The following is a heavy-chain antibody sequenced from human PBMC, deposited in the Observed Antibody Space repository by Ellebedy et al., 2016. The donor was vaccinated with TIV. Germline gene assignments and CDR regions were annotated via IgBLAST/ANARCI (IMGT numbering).Heavy chain of an antibody. D-gene: IGHD2-21*02. CDR3: ARARCSALDCYMPGY. J-gene: IGHJ4*02. Sequence: GESLKISCAASGFTISSYWMTWVRQAPGTGLECVAIIRQAGSETYYLDSVKGRFTIFSDNAKNSVYLQMDSLRVEDTAVYYCARARCSALDCYMPGYWGQGTLVSVSS. CDR1: GFTISSYW. V-gene: IGHV3-7*03. CDR2: IRQAGSET.